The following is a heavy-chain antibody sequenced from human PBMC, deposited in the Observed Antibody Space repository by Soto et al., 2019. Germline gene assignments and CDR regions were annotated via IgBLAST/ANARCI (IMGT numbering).Heavy chain of an antibody. J-gene: IGHJ6*02. Sequence: GGSLRLSCAASGFTFSNYAMSWVRQAPGKGLEWVSAISGSGTDFADSVKGRFTISRDNSKNTLYLQMNSLRAEDTAVYFCAKDFSSGTYSYYYYGMDVWGQGTTVTVSS. D-gene: IGHD1-26*01. CDR1: GFTFSNYA. CDR3: AKDFSSGTYSYYYYGMDV. CDR2: ISGSGT. V-gene: IGHV3-23*01.